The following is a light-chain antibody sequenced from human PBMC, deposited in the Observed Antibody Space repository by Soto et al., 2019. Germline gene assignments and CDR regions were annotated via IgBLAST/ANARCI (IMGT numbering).Light chain of an antibody. Sequence: QSALTQPVSVSGSPGQSITISCTGTSSNVGTYNLVSWYQQHPGKAPKLIIYDVTKRPSGFSNRFSGSKSGNTASLTISGLQAEDEADYYCCSYAGSSTFVFGGGTKLTVL. J-gene: IGLJ3*02. CDR1: SSNVGTYNL. CDR2: DVT. CDR3: CSYAGSSTFV. V-gene: IGLV2-23*02.